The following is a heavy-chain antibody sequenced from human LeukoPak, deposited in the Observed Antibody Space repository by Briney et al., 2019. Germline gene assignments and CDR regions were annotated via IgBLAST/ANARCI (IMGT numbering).Heavy chain of an antibody. V-gene: IGHV3-7*04. D-gene: IGHD6-19*01. CDR1: GFAFSSFW. Sequence: PGGSLRLSCAASGFAFSSFWMSWVRQVPGKGLEWVANINQDGRVKNYVDSVKGRFTIFRDNAKNSLYLQMNSLRVEDTAVFYCTRGSGWYPDYWGQGTLVTVSS. CDR3: TRGSGWYPDY. CDR2: INQDGRVK. J-gene: IGHJ4*02.